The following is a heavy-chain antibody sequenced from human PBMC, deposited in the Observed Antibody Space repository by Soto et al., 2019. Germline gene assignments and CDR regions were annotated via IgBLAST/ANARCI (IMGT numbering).Heavy chain of an antibody. J-gene: IGHJ5*02. Sequence: SETLSLTCTVSGGSISSGDYYWSWIRQPPGKGLEWIGYIYYSGSTYYNLSLKSRVTISVDTSKNQFSLKLSSVTAADTAVYYCARDLGTGTTGNWFDPWGQGTLVTVSS. CDR2: IYYSGST. CDR3: ARDLGTGTTGNWFDP. D-gene: IGHD1-7*01. CDR1: GGSISSGDYY. V-gene: IGHV4-30-4*01.